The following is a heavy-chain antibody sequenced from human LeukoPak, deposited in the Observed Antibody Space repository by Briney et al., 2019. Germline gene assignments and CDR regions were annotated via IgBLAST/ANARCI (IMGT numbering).Heavy chain of an antibody. CDR1: GFTFSDYY. D-gene: IGHD3-10*01. J-gene: IGHJ4*02. V-gene: IGHV3-11*04. CDR3: ARLPGSGSYYYDY. Sequence: GGSLRLSCAASGFTFSDYYVSWIRQAPGKGLEWLSYISSSGTSTHYADSVKGRFTISRDNAKNSLYLQMNSLRAEDTAVYYCARLPGSGSYYYDYWGQGTLVTVSS. CDR2: ISSSGTST.